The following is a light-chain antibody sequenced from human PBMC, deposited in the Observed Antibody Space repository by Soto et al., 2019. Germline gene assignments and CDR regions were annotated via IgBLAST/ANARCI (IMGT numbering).Light chain of an antibody. CDR2: GNS. Sequence: QSVLTQTPSVSGAPGQRGTISCTGSSSNIGAGYDVHWYQQLPGTAPKLLIYGNSNRPSGVPDRFSGSKSGTSASLAITGLQAEDEADDYCQSYDSSLRGYVFGTGTKLTVL. CDR3: QSYDSSLRGYV. J-gene: IGLJ1*01. CDR1: SSNIGAGYD. V-gene: IGLV1-40*01.